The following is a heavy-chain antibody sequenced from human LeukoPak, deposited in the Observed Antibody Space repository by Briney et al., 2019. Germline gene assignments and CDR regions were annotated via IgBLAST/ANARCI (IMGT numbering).Heavy chain of an antibody. CDR3: ARHGRYYYGSGSYYTPDY. CDR1: GYSFTSYW. D-gene: IGHD3-10*01. Sequence: GESLRLSCKGSGYSFTSYWIGWVRQMPGKGLEWMGVIYPGDCDTKYSPSLQGQVTISGDNSISTAYLQGSSLRASDTAMYYCARHGRYYYGSGSYYTPDYWGQGTLVTVSS. CDR2: IYPGDCDT. J-gene: IGHJ4*02. V-gene: IGHV5-51*01.